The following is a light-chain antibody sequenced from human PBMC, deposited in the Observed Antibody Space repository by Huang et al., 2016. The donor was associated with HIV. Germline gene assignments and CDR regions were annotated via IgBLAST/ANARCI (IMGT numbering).Light chain of an antibody. V-gene: IGKV1-39*01. CDR3: HQSYSMPDT. J-gene: IGKJ2*01. CDR2: GAS. CDR1: HSITTY. Sequence: DIQMTQSPSSLSASVGDRVTITCRESHSITTYLNWYQQNPGKAPKLLIYGASSLQRVVPSRFSGSGSGTEFTLTIRSLQPEDFATYYCHQSYSMPDTFGQGTRVDI.